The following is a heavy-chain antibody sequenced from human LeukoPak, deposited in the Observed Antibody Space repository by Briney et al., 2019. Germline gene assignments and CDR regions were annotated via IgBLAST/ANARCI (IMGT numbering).Heavy chain of an antibody. J-gene: IGHJ4*02. V-gene: IGHV3-23*01. D-gene: IGHD3-10*01. CDR2: ITGSGGST. CDR3: AREPRGYYGSGSYGGSPI. Sequence: GGSLRLSCVASGFTFNNYAMSWVRQAPGKGLEWVSAITGSGGSTYYADSVKGRFTISRDNSKNTLYLQMNSLRAEDTAVYYCAREPRGYYGSGSYGGSPIWGQGTLVTVSS. CDR1: GFTFNNYA.